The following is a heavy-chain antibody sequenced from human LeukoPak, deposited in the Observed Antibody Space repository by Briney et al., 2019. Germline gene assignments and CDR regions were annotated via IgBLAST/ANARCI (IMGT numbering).Heavy chain of an antibody. CDR3: VTSRWGSYRWDRFPSDY. CDR1: GFMFDDYA. D-gene: IGHD3-16*02. CDR2: IGGDGDNK. V-gene: IGHV3-43*02. J-gene: IGHJ4*02. Sequence: AGGSLRLSCAASGFMFDDYAMHWVRQAPGKGLEWVSLIGGDGDNKYHSDSVKGRFTISRANSKNSLYLQMNSLRTEDTALYYCVTSRWGSYRWDRFPSDYWGQGTLVTVSS.